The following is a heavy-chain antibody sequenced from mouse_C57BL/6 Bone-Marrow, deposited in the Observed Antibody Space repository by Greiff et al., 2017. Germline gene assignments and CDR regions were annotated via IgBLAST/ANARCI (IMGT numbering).Heavy chain of an antibody. Sequence: EVKLVESGGDLVKPGGSLKLSCAASGFTFSSYGMSWVRQTPDKRLEWVATISSGGSYTYYPDSVKGRFTISRDNAKNTLYLQMSSLKSEDTTMYDCEKARAYWGKGTLVTVSA. CDR2: ISSGGSYT. J-gene: IGHJ3*01. CDR3: EKARAY. CDR1: GFTFSSYG. V-gene: IGHV5-6*01.